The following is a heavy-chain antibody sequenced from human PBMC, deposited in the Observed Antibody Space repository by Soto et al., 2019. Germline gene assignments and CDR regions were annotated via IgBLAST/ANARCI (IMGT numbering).Heavy chain of an antibody. CDR1: GYTFTSYG. CDR3: ASWSLYDSSGYAIPHGMDV. J-gene: IGHJ6*02. V-gene: IGHV1-18*04. Sequence: ASVKVSCKASGYTFTSYGISWVRQAPGQGLEWMGWISAYNGNTNYAQKLQGRVTMTTDTSTSTAYMELRSLRSDDTAVYYCASWSLYDSSGYAIPHGMDVWGQGTTVTVSS. CDR2: ISAYNGNT. D-gene: IGHD3-22*01.